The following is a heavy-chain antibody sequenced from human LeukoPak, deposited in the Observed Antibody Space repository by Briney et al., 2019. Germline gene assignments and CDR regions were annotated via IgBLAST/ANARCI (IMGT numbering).Heavy chain of an antibody. D-gene: IGHD3-3*01. V-gene: IGHV1-2*02. CDR1: GYTFTGYY. J-gene: IGHJ5*02. CDR3: ARAYDFWSRYREYNRFDP. Sequence: ASVKVSCKASGYTFTGYYMHWVRQAPGQGLEWMGGINPNSGGTNYAQKFQGRVTKTRDTSISTAYMELSRLRSDHTAVYYCARAYDFWSRYREYNRFDPWGQGTLVTVSS. CDR2: INPNSGGT.